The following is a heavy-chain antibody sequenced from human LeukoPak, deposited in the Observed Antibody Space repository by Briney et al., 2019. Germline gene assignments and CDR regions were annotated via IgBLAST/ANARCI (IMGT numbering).Heavy chain of an antibody. D-gene: IGHD5-12*01. CDR3: ARLFYMATISGWFDP. Sequence: GESLKISCKGSGYSFTSYWIGWVRQMPGKGLEWMGIIYPGDSDTRYSPSFQGQATISADKSISTAYLQWSSLKASDTAMYYCARLFYMATISGWFDPWGQGTLVTASS. CDR1: GYSFTSYW. CDR2: IYPGDSDT. J-gene: IGHJ5*02. V-gene: IGHV5-51*01.